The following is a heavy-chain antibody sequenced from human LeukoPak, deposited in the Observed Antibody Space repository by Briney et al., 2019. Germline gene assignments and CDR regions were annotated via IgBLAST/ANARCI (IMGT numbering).Heavy chain of an antibody. CDR3: AKGGTRGEYYFDY. CDR1: GFTFSNAW. V-gene: IGHV3-30*18. D-gene: IGHD5-12*01. CDR2: ISYDGSNK. J-gene: IGHJ4*02. Sequence: PGGSLRLSCAASGFTFSNAWMSWVRQAPGKGLEWVAVISYDGSNKYYADSVKGRFTISRDNSKNTLYLQMNSLRAEDTAVYYCAKGGTRGEYYFDYWGQGTLVTVPS.